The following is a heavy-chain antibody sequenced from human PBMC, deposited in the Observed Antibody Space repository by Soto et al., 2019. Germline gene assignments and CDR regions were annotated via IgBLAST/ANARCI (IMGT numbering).Heavy chain of an antibody. J-gene: IGHJ6*02. CDR3: ARGSDFIYYYGMDV. Sequence: QVQLQESGPGLLKPSETLSRTCTVSGGSISSDFWSWIRQPPGKGLEWIGYIFYTGSTNYNPSLKSRVNISVDTSKNQFSLEVRAVIAADTAVYYCARGSDFIYYYGMDVWGQGTTVTVFS. D-gene: IGHD5-12*01. V-gene: IGHV4-59*01. CDR2: IFYTGST. CDR1: GGSISSDF.